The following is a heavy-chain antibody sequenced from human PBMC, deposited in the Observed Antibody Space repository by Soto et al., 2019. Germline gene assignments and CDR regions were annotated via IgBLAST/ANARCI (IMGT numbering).Heavy chain of an antibody. CDR1: GGSISSGGYY. J-gene: IGHJ6*02. CDR2: IYYSGST. CDR3: ARDWPSYSSSHVGDYYGMDV. Sequence: SETLSLTCTVSGGSISSGGYYWSWIRQHPGKGLEWIGYIYYSGSTYYNPSLKSRVTISVDTSKNQFSLKLSSVTAADTAVYYCARDWPSYSSSHVGDYYGMDVWGQGTTVTVSS. D-gene: IGHD6-6*01. V-gene: IGHV4-31*03.